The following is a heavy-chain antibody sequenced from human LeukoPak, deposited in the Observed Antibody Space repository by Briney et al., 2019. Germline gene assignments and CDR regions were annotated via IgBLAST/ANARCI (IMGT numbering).Heavy chain of an antibody. D-gene: IGHD6-13*01. V-gene: IGHV1-46*01. J-gene: IGHJ5*02. CDR3: ARGLGSSSWSVWFDP. CDR1: GYTFTIYY. CDR2: IKPSGGST. Sequence: ASVKVSCKASGYTFTIYYMHWVRQAPGEGLEWMGIIKPSGGSTSYAQKFQGRVTITRDMSTSTVYMELSSLRSEDTAVYYCARGLGSSSWSVWFDPWGQGTLVTVSS.